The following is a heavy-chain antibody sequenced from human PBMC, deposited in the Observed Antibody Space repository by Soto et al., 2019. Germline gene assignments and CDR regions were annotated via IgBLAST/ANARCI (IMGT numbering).Heavy chain of an antibody. Sequence: QVQLVQSGAEVKKPGSSVKVSCKASGGTFSSYTISWVRQAPGQGLEWMGRIIPILGIANYAQKFQGRVTITADKSTSTAYMELSSLRSEDTAVYYCARETLGVVVAGGDAFDIWGQGTMVTVSS. V-gene: IGHV1-69*08. J-gene: IGHJ3*02. CDR3: ARETLGVVVAGGDAFDI. CDR2: IIPILGIA. D-gene: IGHD2-15*01. CDR1: GGTFSSYT.